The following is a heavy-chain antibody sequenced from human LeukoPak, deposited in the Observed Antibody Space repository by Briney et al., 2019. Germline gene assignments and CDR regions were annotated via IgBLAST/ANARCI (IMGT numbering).Heavy chain of an antibody. D-gene: IGHD5-18*01. CDR1: GGSFSNYY. CDR3: ARSVDTAMVTPDY. Sequence: LSLTCAVYGGSFSNYYWSWVRQPPGKGLEWVALISYDGSNKYYADSVKGRFTISRDNSKNTLYLQMNSLRAEDTAVYYCARSVDTAMVTPDYWGQGTLVTVSS. CDR2: ISYDGSNK. V-gene: IGHV3-30-3*01. J-gene: IGHJ4*02.